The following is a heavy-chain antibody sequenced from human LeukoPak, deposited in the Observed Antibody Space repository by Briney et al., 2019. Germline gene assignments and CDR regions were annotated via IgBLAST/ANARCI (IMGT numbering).Heavy chain of an antibody. D-gene: IGHD1-26*01. V-gene: IGHV3-7*01. CDR2: IKQDGSEK. Sequence: GGSLRLSCAASGFTFSSYAMSWVRQAPGKGLEWVANIKQDGSEKYYVDSVKGRFTISRDNAKNSLYLQMNSLRAEDTAVYYCARDSGNYSLDYWGQGTLVTVSS. J-gene: IGHJ4*02. CDR1: GFTFSSYA. CDR3: ARDSGNYSLDY.